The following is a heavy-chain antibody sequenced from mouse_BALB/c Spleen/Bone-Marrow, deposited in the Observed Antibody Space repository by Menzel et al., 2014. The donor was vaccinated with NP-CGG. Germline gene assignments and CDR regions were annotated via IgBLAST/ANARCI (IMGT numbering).Heavy chain of an antibody. CDR3: TREGTFFAY. Sequence: QVQLQQSGAELVKPGASVKLSCKSSGYTFTSYYMYWVKQRPGQGLEWIGGINPSNGGTNFNEKFKSKATLTVDKSSSTAYMRLSSLISEDSAVYYCTREGTFFAYWGQGTLVTVSA. V-gene: IGHV1S81*02. J-gene: IGHJ3*01. CDR2: INPSNGGT. CDR1: GYTFTSYY. D-gene: IGHD3-3*01.